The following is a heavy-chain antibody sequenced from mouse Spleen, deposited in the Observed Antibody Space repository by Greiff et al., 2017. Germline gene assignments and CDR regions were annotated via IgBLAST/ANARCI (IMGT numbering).Heavy chain of an antibody. CDR2: IYWDDDK. CDR3: ARRDEGYYAMDY. Sequence: QVTLKVSGPGILQPSQTLSLTCSFSGFSLSTSGMGVSWIRQPSGKGLEWLAHIYWDDDKRYNPSLKSRLTISKDTSSNQVFLKITSVDTADTATYYCARRDEGYYAMDYWGQGTSVTVSS. J-gene: IGHJ4*01. V-gene: IGHV8-12*01. CDR1: GFSLSTSGMG.